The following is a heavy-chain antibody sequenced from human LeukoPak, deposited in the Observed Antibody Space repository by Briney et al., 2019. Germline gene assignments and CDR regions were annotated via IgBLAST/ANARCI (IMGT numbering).Heavy chain of an antibody. D-gene: IGHD3-3*01. CDR2: ISGSGGST. V-gene: IGHV3-23*01. Sequence: ETLSLTCAVYGGSFSGYYWSWVRQAPGKGLGWVSAISGSGGSTYYADSVKGRFTISRDNSKNTLYLQMNSLRAEDTAVYYCAKADYDFWSGYYPAWYYYGMDVWGQGTTVTVSS. CDR1: GGSFSGYY. J-gene: IGHJ6*02. CDR3: AKADYDFWSGYYPAWYYYGMDV.